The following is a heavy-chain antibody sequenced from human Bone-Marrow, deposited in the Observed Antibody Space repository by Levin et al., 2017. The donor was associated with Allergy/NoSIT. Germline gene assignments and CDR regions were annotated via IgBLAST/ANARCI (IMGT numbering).Heavy chain of an antibody. Sequence: AGGSLRLSCAASGFTFDDYAMHWVRQTPGKGLEWVSGISWNGGNIGYADSVRGRFTISRDNAKNSLYLEMNSLRPEDTALYYCAKSTIERPAAGYFYYGMDDWGQGTTVTVSS. CDR3: AKSTIERPAAGYFYYGMDD. D-gene: IGHD2/OR15-2a*01. J-gene: IGHJ6*02. CDR1: GFTFDDYA. V-gene: IGHV3-9*01. CDR2: ISWNGGNI.